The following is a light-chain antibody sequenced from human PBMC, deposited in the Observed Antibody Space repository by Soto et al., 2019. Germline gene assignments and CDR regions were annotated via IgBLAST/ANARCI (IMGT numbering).Light chain of an antibody. CDR2: DAS. Sequence: DIQMPQSPSTLSASVGDGVTITCRASQRISTWLAWYQQKPGKAPKLLISDASSLETGVPSRFSGSGSGTEFTLTINSLQPDDFATSYCQQYKSYWTFGQGTKVDIK. CDR3: QQYKSYWT. V-gene: IGKV1-5*01. CDR1: QRISTW. J-gene: IGKJ1*01.